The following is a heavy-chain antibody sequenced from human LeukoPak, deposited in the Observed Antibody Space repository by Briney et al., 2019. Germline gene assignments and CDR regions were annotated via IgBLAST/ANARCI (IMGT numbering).Heavy chain of an antibody. V-gene: IGHV1-18*04. CDR2: ISAYNGDT. D-gene: IGHD3-3*01. J-gene: IGHJ4*02. Sequence: ASVKVSCKASGYTFTSYGINWVRQAPGQGLEWMGWISAYNGDTNYAQKFQGRVTITRNTSISTAYMELSSLRSEDTAVYYCARTYYDFWSGYFRYYFDYWGQGTLVTVSS. CDR1: GYTFTSYG. CDR3: ARTYYDFWSGYFRYYFDY.